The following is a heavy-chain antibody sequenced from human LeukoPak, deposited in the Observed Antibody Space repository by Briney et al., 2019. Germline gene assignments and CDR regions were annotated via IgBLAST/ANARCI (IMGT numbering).Heavy chain of an antibody. CDR3: ARGNGDSLLYGMDV. D-gene: IGHD4-17*01. CDR1: GFTFRSYG. V-gene: IGHV3-33*01. CDR2: IWYDGSNK. J-gene: IGHJ6*04. Sequence: GGSLRLSCAASGFTFRSYGMHWVRQAPGKGLAWVAVIWYDGSNKYYADSVKGRFTISRDNSKNTLYLQMNSLRAEDTAVYYCARGNGDSLLYGMDVWGKGTTVTVSS.